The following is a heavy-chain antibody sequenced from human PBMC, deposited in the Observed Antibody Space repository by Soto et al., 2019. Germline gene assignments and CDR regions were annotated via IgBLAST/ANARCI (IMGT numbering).Heavy chain of an antibody. CDR2: VNGDGSST. CDR1: GFTFSTYW. J-gene: IGHJ4*02. D-gene: IGHD6-19*01. V-gene: IGHV3-74*01. CDR3: ARAYSSGWPLDY. Sequence: PGGSLRLSCTASGFTFSTYWIHWVRQAPGKGLLWVSRVNGDGSSTNYADSVKGRFTVFRDNDRNTVHLQMNSLGAEDTAVYYCARAYSSGWPLDYWGQGTMVT.